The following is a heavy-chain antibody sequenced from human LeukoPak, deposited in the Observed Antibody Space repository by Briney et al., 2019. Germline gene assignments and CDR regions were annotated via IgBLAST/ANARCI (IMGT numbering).Heavy chain of an antibody. Sequence: PSETLSLTCTVSGGSISSSSYYWGWIRQPPGKGLEWIGSIYYSGSTYYNPSLKSRVTISVDTSKNQFSLKLSSVTAADTAVYYCARWIMVRGVIMSGWFDPWGQGTLVTVSS. D-gene: IGHD3-10*01. J-gene: IGHJ5*02. CDR2: IYYSGST. V-gene: IGHV4-39*01. CDR3: ARWIMVRGVIMSGWFDP. CDR1: GGSISSSSYY.